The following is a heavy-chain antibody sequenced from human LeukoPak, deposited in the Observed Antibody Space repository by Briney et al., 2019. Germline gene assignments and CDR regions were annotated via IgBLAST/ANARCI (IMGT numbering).Heavy chain of an antibody. CDR1: GYTFTGYY. CDR3: ARARIAARGSFDY. CDR2: INPNSGGT. V-gene: IGHV1-2*02. Sequence: ASVKVSCKASGYTFTGYYMHWVRQAPGQGLEWMGWINPNSGGTNYAQKFQGRVTMTRDTSISTVYMGLSRLRSDDTAVYYCARARIAARGSFDYWGQGTLVTVSS. J-gene: IGHJ4*02. D-gene: IGHD6-6*01.